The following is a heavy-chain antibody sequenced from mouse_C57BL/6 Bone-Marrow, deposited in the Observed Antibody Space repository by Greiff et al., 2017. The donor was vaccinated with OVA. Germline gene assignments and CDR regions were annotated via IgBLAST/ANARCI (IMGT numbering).Heavy chain of an antibody. CDR2: ISNGGGST. J-gene: IGHJ3*01. CDR1: GFTFSDYY. V-gene: IGHV5-12*01. Sequence: EVKVVESGGGLVQPGGSLKLSCAASGFTFSDYYMYWVRQTPEKRLEWVAYISNGGGSTYYPDTVKGRFTISRDNAKNTLYLQMSRLRSEDTAMYYCARHERLLQTGFAYWGQGTLVTVSA. D-gene: IGHD1-1*01. CDR3: ARHERLLQTGFAY.